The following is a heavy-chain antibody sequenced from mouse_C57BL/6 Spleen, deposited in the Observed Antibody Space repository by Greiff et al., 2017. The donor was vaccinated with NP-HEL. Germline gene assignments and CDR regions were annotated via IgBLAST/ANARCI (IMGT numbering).Heavy chain of an antibody. CDR1: GYTFTDYE. CDR3: TRLLLPLYYCGD. CDR2: IDPETGGT. V-gene: IGHV1-15*01. D-gene: IGHD1-1*01. Sequence: QVQLQQSGAELVRPGASVTLSCKASGYTFTDYEMHWVKQTPVHGLAWIGAIDPETGGTAYNQMFKGKAVLATDNSSSTAYLELRSLTSEGSAVYYCTRLLLPLYYCGDRGQGTTLTVSS. J-gene: IGHJ2*01.